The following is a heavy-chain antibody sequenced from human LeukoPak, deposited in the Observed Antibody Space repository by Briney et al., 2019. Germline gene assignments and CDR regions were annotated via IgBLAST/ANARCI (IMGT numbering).Heavy chain of an antibody. J-gene: IGHJ5*02. Sequence: GGSLRLSCAASGFTVSSNHMSRVRQAPGKGLEWVSVIYSGGNTYYADSVKGRFTISRDNYKNTMYIQMNSLRAEDTAVYYCARGYCSGGSCYPAWFDPWGQGTLVTVSS. CDR2: IYSGGNT. V-gene: IGHV3-53*01. CDR3: ARGYCSGGSCYPAWFDP. CDR1: GFTVSSNH. D-gene: IGHD2-15*01.